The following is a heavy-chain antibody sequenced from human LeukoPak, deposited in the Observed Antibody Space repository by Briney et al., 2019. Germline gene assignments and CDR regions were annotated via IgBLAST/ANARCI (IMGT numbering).Heavy chain of an antibody. CDR2: ISSSSSYI. D-gene: IGHD3-22*01. J-gene: IGHJ4*02. CDR3: ARERNYYDSSGYYPDDY. V-gene: IGHV3-21*01. CDR1: GFTFSSYS. Sequence: PGGSLRLSCAASGFTFSSYSMNWVRQAPGKGLEWVSSISSSSSYIYYADSVKGRFTISRDNAKNSLYLQMNSLRDEDTAVYYCARERNYYDSSGYYPDDYWGQGTLVTVSS.